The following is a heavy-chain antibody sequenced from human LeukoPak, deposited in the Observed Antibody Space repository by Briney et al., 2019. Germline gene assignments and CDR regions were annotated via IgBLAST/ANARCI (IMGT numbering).Heavy chain of an antibody. CDR2: ITSSSSYT. CDR1: GFTFSSYE. CDR3: ARVGSSWVTIDY. V-gene: IGHV3-21*01. Sequence: GGSLRLSCAASGFTFSSYEMNWVRQAPGKGLEWVSSITSSSSYTFYADSVKGRFTISRDNAKNSLYLQMNSLRVEDTAVYYCARVGSSWVTIDYWGQGTLVTVSS. J-gene: IGHJ4*02. D-gene: IGHD6-13*01.